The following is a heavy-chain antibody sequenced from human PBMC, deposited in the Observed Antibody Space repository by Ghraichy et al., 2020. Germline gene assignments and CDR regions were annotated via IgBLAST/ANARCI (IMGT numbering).Heavy chain of an antibody. CDR3: AKIGQLGPWYFDR. D-gene: IGHD6-13*01. J-gene: IGHJ2*01. Sequence: GESLNISCAASGFTFRSNGMSWVRQAPGKGPEWVSSISSSGSSTFYADSVKGRFTISRDNSKNTLHLQMNSLRAEDTAVFYCAKIGQLGPWYFDRWGRGTLVTVSS. CDR2: ISSSGSST. CDR1: GFTFRSNG. V-gene: IGHV3-23*01.